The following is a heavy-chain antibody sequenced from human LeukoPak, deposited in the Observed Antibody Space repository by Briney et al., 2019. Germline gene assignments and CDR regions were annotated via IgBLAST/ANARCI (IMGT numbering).Heavy chain of an antibody. D-gene: IGHD3-3*01. CDR1: GFTFGDYA. V-gene: IGHV3-49*04. J-gene: IGHJ4*02. CDR2: IRSKAYGGTT. Sequence: PGGSLRLSCTASGFTFGDYAMSWVRQAPGMGLEWVGFIRSKAYGGTTEYAASVKGRFTISRDDSKSIAYLQMNSLKTEDTAVYYCTRAPLRITIFGVVIFSGDYWGQGTLVTVSS. CDR3: TRAPLRITIFGVVIFSGDY.